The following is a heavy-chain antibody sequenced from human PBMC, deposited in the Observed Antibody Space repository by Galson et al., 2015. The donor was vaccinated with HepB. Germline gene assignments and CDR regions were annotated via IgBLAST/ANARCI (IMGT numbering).Heavy chain of an antibody. Sequence: SLRLSCAASGFTFSSYSMNWVRQAPGKGLEWVSSISSSSSYIYYADSVKGRFTISRDNAKNSLYLQMNSLRAGDTAVYYCARDALFLEWLSPYYYYYGMDVWGQGTTVTVSS. CDR3: ARDALFLEWLSPYYYYYGMDV. J-gene: IGHJ6*02. V-gene: IGHV3-21*01. D-gene: IGHD3-3*01. CDR2: ISSSSSYI. CDR1: GFTFSSYS.